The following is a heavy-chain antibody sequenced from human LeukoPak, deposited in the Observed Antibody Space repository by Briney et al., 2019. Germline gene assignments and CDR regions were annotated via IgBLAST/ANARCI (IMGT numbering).Heavy chain of an antibody. CDR1: GFTFSSYW. Sequence: GGSLRLSCAASGFTFSSYWMHWVRQAPGKGLVWVSRINSDGSSTSYADSVKGRFTISRDNAKNPLYLQMNSLRAEDTAVYYCARGPAYYDFWSGYYTVSGAFDIWGQGTMVTVSS. CDR3: ARGPAYYDFWSGYYTVSGAFDI. D-gene: IGHD3-3*01. V-gene: IGHV3-74*01. CDR2: INSDGSST. J-gene: IGHJ3*02.